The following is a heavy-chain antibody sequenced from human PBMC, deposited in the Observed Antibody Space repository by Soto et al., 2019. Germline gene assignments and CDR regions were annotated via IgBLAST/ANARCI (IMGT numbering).Heavy chain of an antibody. Sequence: PSETLSLTCAVYGGSSSGSYWTWIRQSPEKGLEWIGEISSGSTNYNPSLKSRVTISADTSKNQFSLKLTSVTAADTAVYYCARGPYSRGVGATNPSPWGRGTLATVSS. CDR1: GGSSSGSY. CDR3: ARGPYSRGVGATNPSP. D-gene: IGHD1-26*01. J-gene: IGHJ5*02. V-gene: IGHV4-34*01. CDR2: ISSGST.